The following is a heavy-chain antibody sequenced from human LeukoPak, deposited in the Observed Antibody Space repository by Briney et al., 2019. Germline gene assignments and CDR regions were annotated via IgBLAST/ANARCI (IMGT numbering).Heavy chain of an antibody. Sequence: GASVKVSCRASGYIFAGYYIHWVRQAPGQGLEWMGWINPNSGGTNYAHKFQGRVPMTRDTSISTVYMEMRRLRSDDTAVYYCAREDNWNDAGMDVWGQGTTVTVSS. CDR2: INPNSGGT. V-gene: IGHV1-2*02. D-gene: IGHD1-20*01. CDR1: GYIFAGYY. J-gene: IGHJ6*02. CDR3: AREDNWNDAGMDV.